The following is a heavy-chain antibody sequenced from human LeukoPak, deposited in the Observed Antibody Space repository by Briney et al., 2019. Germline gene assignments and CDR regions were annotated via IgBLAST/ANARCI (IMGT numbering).Heavy chain of an antibody. V-gene: IGHV4-34*01. CDR3: ARWSGARIDY. CDR2: INHSGST. CDR1: GGSFSGYY. J-gene: IGHJ4*02. D-gene: IGHD3-3*01. Sequence: SETLSLTCAVYGGSFSGYYWGWIRQPLGKGLEWIGEINHSGSTNYNPSLKSRVTISVDTSKNRFSLKLSSVTAADTAVYYCARWSGARIDYWGQGTLVTVSS.